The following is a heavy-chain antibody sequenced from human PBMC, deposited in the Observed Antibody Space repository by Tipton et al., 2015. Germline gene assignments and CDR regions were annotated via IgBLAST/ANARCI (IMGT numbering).Heavy chain of an antibody. CDR2: IYYSGTT. CDR3: ATGTSRFDP. J-gene: IGHJ5*02. Sequence: TLSLTCTVSGDSIISGTYYWGWIRQPPGKGLEWIGTIYYSGTTNYNPSFKSRVTISVDTSKIQFSLKLSSVTAADTAVYYCATGTSRFDPWGQGTLVTVSS. D-gene: IGHD1-14*01. CDR1: GDSIISGTYY. V-gene: IGHV4-39*07.